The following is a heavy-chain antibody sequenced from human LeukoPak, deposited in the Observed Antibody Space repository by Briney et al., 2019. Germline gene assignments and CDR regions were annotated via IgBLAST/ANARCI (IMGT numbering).Heavy chain of an antibody. CDR2: IIPIFGTA. CDR3: ARTTYYYGSGSYYVFDY. CDR1: GGTFSSYA. D-gene: IGHD3-10*01. J-gene: IGHJ4*02. Sequence: ASVKVSCKASGGTFSSYAISWVRQAPGQGLGWMGGIIPIFGTANYAQKFQGRVTITADESTSTAYMELSSLRSEDTAVYYCARTTYYYGSGSYYVFDYWGQGTLVTVSS. V-gene: IGHV1-69*13.